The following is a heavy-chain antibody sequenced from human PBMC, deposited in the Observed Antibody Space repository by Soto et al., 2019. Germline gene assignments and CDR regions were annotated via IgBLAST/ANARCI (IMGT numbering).Heavy chain of an antibody. V-gene: IGHV4-34*01. CDR1: GGSFSGYY. CDR2: INHSGST. Sequence: SATLSLTCAVYGGSFSGYYWSWIRQPPGKGLEWIGEINHSGSTNYNPSLKSRVTISVDTSKNQVVLTMTNMDPVDTATYYCARTISGSYAVSWFDPWGQGTLVTVSS. CDR3: ARTISGSYAVSWFDP. D-gene: IGHD1-26*01. J-gene: IGHJ5*02.